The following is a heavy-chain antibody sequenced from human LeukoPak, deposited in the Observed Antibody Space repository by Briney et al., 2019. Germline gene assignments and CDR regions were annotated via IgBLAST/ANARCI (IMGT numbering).Heavy chain of an antibody. J-gene: IGHJ4*02. CDR1: GYIFTDYY. CDR3: AREGYSSSPNPFDY. D-gene: IGHD6-6*01. Sequence: VASVKVSCKASGYIFTDYYMHWVRQAPGQELGWMGRINPNSGGTNYAQKLQGRVTMTTDTSTSTAYMELRSLRSDDTAVYYCAREGYSSSPNPFDYWGQGTLVTVSS. CDR2: INPNSGGT. V-gene: IGHV1/OR15-1*04.